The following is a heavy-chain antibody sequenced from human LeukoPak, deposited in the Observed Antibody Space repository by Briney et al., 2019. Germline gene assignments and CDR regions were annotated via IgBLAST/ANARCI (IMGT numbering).Heavy chain of an antibody. V-gene: IGHV4-39*07. CDR1: GGSISSTSCY. CDR2: IYYSGST. CDR3: ARGVSGWLQFAYYYYYMDV. Sequence: PSETLSLTCTVSGGSISSTSCYWGWIRQPPGKGLEWIGNIYYSGSTYYNPSLMSRVTISVNMSKNQFSLKLSSVTAADTAVYYCARGVSGWLQFAYYYYYMDVWGKGTTVTISS. D-gene: IGHD5-24*01. J-gene: IGHJ6*03.